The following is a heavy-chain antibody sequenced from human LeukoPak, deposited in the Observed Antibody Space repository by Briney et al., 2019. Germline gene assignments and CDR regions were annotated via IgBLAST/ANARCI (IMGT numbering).Heavy chain of an antibody. D-gene: IGHD6-25*01. J-gene: IGHJ4*02. Sequence: PSETLSLTCRVSGRSISPYYWSWIRQPPGKGLEWIGYIFYSGITTYNPSLKSRVSISLNSPKNQFFLRLASVTAADTAMYYCARAETLAAIYFDFWGQGRLVTVSS. V-gene: IGHV4-59*01. CDR3: ARAETLAAIYFDF. CDR2: IFYSGIT. CDR1: GRSISPYY.